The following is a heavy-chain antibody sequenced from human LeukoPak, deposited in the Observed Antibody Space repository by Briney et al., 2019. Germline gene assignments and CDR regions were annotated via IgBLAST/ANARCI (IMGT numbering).Heavy chain of an antibody. Sequence: SETLSLTCAVYGGSFSGYYWSWIRQPPGKGLEWIGEINHSGSTNYNPSLKSRVTISVDTSKNQFSLKLSSVTAADTAVYYCASTYYYDAPYYFDYWGQGTLVTVSS. CDR3: ASTYYYDAPYYFDY. D-gene: IGHD3-22*01. V-gene: IGHV4-34*01. CDR2: INHSGST. CDR1: GGSFSGYY. J-gene: IGHJ4*02.